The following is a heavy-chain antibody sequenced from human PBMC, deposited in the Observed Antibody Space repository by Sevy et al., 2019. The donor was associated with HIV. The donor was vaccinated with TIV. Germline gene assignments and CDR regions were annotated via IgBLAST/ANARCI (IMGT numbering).Heavy chain of an antibody. V-gene: IGHV3-33*01. CDR2: IGFDGSNI. J-gene: IGHJ4*02. Sequence: GGSLRLSCVASGFTFGSYGMLWVRQAPGKGLEWVADIGFDGSNIHYADSVRGRFTISRDNSKNTLSLHMSSLRVEDTAVYYCARERTYLFDYCGQGTLVTVSS. CDR3: ARERTYLFDY. CDR1: GFTFGSYG.